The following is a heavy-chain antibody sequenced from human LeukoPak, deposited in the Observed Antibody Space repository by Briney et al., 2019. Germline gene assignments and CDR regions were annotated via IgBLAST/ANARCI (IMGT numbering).Heavy chain of an antibody. V-gene: IGHV1-46*01. D-gene: IGHD3-10*01. CDR1: GYTFTGYY. CDR2: INPSGGST. Sequence: ASVKVSRKASGYTFTGYYMHWVRQAPGQGLEWMGIINPSGGSTSYAQKFQGRVTMTEDTSTDTAYIELSSLRSEDTAVYYCATAVGPSGNFDYWGQGTLVTVSS. CDR3: ATAVGPSGNFDY. J-gene: IGHJ4*02.